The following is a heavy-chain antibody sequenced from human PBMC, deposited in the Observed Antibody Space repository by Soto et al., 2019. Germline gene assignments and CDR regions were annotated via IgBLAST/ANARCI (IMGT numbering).Heavy chain of an antibody. CDR2: ISAYNGYT. Sequence: QVQLVQSGAEVKKPGASVKVSCKASGYTFTNYGFSWVRQAPGQGREWMGWISAYNGYTNYAQKLQGRVTMTTNTSTSTAYMELRSLRADDTAVYYCARSGGTYYYGAGTHPMGYWGQGTLVTVSS. CDR3: ARSGGTYYYGAGTHPMGY. V-gene: IGHV1-18*01. D-gene: IGHD3-10*01. CDR1: GYTFTNYG. J-gene: IGHJ4*02.